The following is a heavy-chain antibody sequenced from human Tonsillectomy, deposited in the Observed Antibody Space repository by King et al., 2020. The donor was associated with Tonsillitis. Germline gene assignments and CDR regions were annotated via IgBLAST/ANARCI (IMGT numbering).Heavy chain of an antibody. CDR1: GGSISSYY. CDR3: AREIRGGYCSGGSCYYYYYMDV. V-gene: IGHV4-59*01. CDR2: IYYSGST. D-gene: IGHD2-15*01. J-gene: IGHJ6*03. Sequence: VQLQESGPGLVKPSETLSLTCTVSGGSISSYYWSWIRQPPGKGLEWIGYIYYSGSTNYNPSLKSRVTISVDTSKNQFSLKLSSVTAADTAVYYCAREIRGGYCSGGSCYYYYYMDVWGKGTTVTVSS.